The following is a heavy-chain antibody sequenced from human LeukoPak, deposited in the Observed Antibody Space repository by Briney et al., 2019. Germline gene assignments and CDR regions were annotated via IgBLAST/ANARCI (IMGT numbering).Heavy chain of an antibody. CDR2: IYVSGTS. D-gene: IGHD5-18*01. CDR1: DASISSYY. Sequence: KASETLSLTCTVSDASISSYYWSWIRQPAGKGLEWIGRIYVSGTSVYNPSLKSRVTMSVDTSKNQLSLRLKPVTAADTAVYYCARDDVDTPPFDYLGQGTLVTVSS. V-gene: IGHV4-4*07. CDR3: ARDDVDTPPFDY. J-gene: IGHJ4*02.